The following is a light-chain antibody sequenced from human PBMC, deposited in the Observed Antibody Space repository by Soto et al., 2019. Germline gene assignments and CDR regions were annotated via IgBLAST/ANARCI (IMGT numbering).Light chain of an antibody. V-gene: IGLV2-23*02. Sequence: QPVLTQPASMSGSPGQSITISCTGTSSDVGSYYPVSWFQQHPGKAPKLIIYEVSKRPSGVSDRFSGSKSGNTASLTISGLQAEDEAEYYCCSYAGDTTFFVFGTGTKLTVL. J-gene: IGLJ1*01. CDR1: SSDVGSYYP. CDR2: EVS. CDR3: CSYAGDTTFFV.